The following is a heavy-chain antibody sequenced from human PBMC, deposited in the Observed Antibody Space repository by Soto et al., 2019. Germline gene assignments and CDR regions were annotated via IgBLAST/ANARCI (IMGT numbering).Heavy chain of an antibody. CDR3: AIDYYGSGTHFNWFDP. J-gene: IGHJ5*02. CDR1: GYTFTSYG. V-gene: IGHV1-18*01. CDR2: ISAYNGNT. D-gene: IGHD3-10*01. Sequence: GASVKVSCKASGYTFTSYGISWVRQAPGQGLEWMGWISAYNGNTNYAQKLQGRVTMTTDTSTSTAYMELRSLRSDDTAVYYCAIDYYGSGTHFNWFDPWGQGTLVTVSS.